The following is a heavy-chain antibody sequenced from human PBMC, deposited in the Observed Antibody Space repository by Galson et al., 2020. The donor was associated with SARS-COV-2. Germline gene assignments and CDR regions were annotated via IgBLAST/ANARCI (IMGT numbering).Heavy chain of an antibody. D-gene: IGHD3-16*01. V-gene: IGHV4-34*01. CDR3: ARGDDYVWGTLRY. CDR1: GGSFSGYY. CDR2: INHSGST. Sequence: SETLSLTCAVYGGSFSGYYWSWIRQPPGKGLEWIGEINHSGSTNYNPSLKSRVTISVDTSKNQFSLKLSSVTAADTAVYYCARGDDYVWGTLRYWGQGTLVTVSS. J-gene: IGHJ4*02.